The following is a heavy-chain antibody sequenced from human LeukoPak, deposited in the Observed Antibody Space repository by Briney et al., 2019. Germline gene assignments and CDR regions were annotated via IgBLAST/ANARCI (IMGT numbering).Heavy chain of an antibody. Sequence: GGSLRLSCAASGFTFSSYWMSWVRQAPGKGLEWVAKIKQDGSEKYYVDSVKGRFTISRDNAKNSLYLQMNSLRAEDTAVCYCAREEWLLRGGFDYWGQGTLVTVSS. CDR2: IKQDGSEK. J-gene: IGHJ4*02. CDR3: AREEWLLRGGFDY. V-gene: IGHV3-7*01. D-gene: IGHD3-3*01. CDR1: GFTFSSYW.